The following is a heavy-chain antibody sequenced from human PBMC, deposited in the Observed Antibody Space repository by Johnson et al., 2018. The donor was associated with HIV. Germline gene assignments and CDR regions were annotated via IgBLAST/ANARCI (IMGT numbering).Heavy chain of an antibody. CDR2: ISYDGSNK. CDR3: ARNRPVSYGYRGAFDI. Sequence: QVQLVESGGGVVQPGRSLRLSCAVSGFTFSSYAMHWVRQAPGKGLEWVTVISYDGSNKYYADSVKGRFTISRDNSKNTRYLQINSLRAEDTAVYYCARNRPVSYGYRGAFDIWGQGTMVTVAS. CDR1: GFTFSSYA. D-gene: IGHD5-18*01. J-gene: IGHJ3*02. V-gene: IGHV3-30*14.